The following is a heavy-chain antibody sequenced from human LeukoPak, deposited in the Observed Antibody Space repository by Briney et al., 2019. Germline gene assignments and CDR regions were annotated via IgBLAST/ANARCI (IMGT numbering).Heavy chain of an antibody. CDR1: GYTFTGYY. Sequence: GASVKVSCKASGYTFTGYYMHWVRQAPGQGLEWMGWINPNSGGTNYAQKFQGRVTMTRDTSISTAYMELSRLRSDDTAVYYCVRGSPIVVVPAASAPYYYYYMDVWGKGTTVTVSS. CDR2: INPNSGGT. J-gene: IGHJ6*03. CDR3: VRGSPIVVVPAASAPYYYYYMDV. V-gene: IGHV1-2*02. D-gene: IGHD2-2*01.